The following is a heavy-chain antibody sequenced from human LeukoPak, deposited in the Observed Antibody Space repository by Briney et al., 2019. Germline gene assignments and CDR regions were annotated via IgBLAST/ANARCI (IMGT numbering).Heavy chain of an antibody. Sequence: ASVKVSCKASGYTFTSYGFSWVRQAPVQGLEWIGWISTFNGNRHYAQKLQDRVTMTTDTSTSTVYMELRSLRSDDTAVYYCARGVLSGSAPFDYWGQGTLVIVSS. V-gene: IGHV1-18*01. J-gene: IGHJ4*02. CDR1: GYTFTSYG. CDR2: ISTFNGNR. D-gene: IGHD1-26*01. CDR3: ARGVLSGSAPFDY.